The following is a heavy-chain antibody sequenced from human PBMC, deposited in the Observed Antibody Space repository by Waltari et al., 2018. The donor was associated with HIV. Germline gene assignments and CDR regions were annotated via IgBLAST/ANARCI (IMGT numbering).Heavy chain of an antibody. CDR1: KLILEKFW. CDR3: TTGGYPTEAFDI. D-gene: IGHD5-12*01. V-gene: IGHV3-15*01. CDR2: IKSKRDGGTT. Sequence: EVQVVESGVDLVKPGGPLGVSCGSFKLILEKFWLTWVRQAPGKGLEWVGRIKSKRDGGTTDYAASVKGRFVISRDDSQNKLYLQMSGLKTEDTAVYYCTTGGYPTEAFDIWGQGTMVTVSS. J-gene: IGHJ3*02.